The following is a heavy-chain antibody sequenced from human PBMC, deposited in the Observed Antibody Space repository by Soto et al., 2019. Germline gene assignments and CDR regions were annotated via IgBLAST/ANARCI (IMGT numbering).Heavy chain of an antibody. D-gene: IGHD3-16*01. CDR2: ISAYNGNT. J-gene: IGHJ4*02. CDR3: ARAEYDYIHGAVDY. V-gene: IGHV1-18*01. Sequence: ASVKVSCKASGYTFTSYGISWVRQAPGQGLEWMGWISAYNGNTNYAQKLQGRVTMTTDTSTSTAYMELRSLRSDDTAVYYCARAEYDYIHGAVDYWGQGTLVTVSS. CDR1: GYTFTSYG.